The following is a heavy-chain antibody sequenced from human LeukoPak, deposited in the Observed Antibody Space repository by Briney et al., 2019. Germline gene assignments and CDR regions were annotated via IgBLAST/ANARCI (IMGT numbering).Heavy chain of an antibody. CDR3: VRFDLTSSLDY. Sequence: GESLKISCNISGYRLTNNWLGWMRQVPGKGLEWMGLIYPGDSDTRYSPSFQGQVTFSVDMSISTAYLQWSGLKTSDTAIYYCVRFDLTSSLDYWGQGTLVTVSS. D-gene: IGHD3-9*01. J-gene: IGHJ4*02. CDR1: GYRLTNNW. CDR2: IYPGDSDT. V-gene: IGHV5-51*01.